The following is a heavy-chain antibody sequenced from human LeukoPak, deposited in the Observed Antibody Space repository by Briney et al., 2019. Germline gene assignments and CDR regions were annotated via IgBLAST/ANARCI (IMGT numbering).Heavy chain of an antibody. J-gene: IGHJ4*02. CDR1: GFTFSDSY. CDR2: ISGSSSDV. V-gene: IGHV3-11*01. Sequence: GGSLRLSCAASGFTFSDSYMTWIRQALGKGLELLSYISGSSSDVNYIDSVRGRFTISRDNAKNSLYLHMNSLTVEDTAVYYCSRDPRHSDYWGQGTLVTVSS. CDR3: SRDPRHSDY.